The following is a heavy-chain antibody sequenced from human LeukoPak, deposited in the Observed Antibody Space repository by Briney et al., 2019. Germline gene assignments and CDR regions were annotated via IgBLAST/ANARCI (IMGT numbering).Heavy chain of an antibody. V-gene: IGHV3-7*01. CDR3: GREWAVDF. J-gene: IGHJ4*02. CDR2: IKQDGSEK. CDR1: GFTFSSYW. Sequence: GGSLRLSCEASGFTFSSYWMNWVRQAPGKGLEWVANIKQDGSEKYYVDSVKGRFTISRDNAKNSLYLQMNSLRAEDTAVYYCGREWAVDFWGQGTLVTVSS.